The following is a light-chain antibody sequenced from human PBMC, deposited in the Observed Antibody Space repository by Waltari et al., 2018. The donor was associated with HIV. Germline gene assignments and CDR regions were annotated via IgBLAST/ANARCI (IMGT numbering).Light chain of an antibody. CDR3: NSYTSSSTWV. J-gene: IGLJ3*02. V-gene: IGLV2-14*03. Sequence: QSALTQPASVSGSPGQSITISCTGTSSDVGGYNYVSWYQQHPGKAPNLMIYDVSNRPSGVSDRFSGFKSANTASLTISGLQAEDEADYYCNSYTSSSTWVFGGGTKLTVL. CDR1: SSDVGGYNY. CDR2: DVS.